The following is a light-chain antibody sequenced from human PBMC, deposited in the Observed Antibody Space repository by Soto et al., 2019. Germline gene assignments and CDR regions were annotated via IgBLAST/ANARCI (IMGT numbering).Light chain of an antibody. CDR3: QQYYSYPST. Sequence: AIRMTQSPSSFSASTGDRVTITFRASQGISSYLAWYQQKPGKAPKLLIYAASTLQSGVPSRFSGSGSGTDFTLTISCLQSEDFATYYCQQYYSYPSTFGQGTKVDI. CDR1: QGISSY. J-gene: IGKJ1*01. V-gene: IGKV1-8*01. CDR2: AAS.